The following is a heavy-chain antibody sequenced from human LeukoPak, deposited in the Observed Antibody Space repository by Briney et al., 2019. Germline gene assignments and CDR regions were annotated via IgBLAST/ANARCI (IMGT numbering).Heavy chain of an antibody. J-gene: IGHJ5*02. CDR1: GGSISTYY. D-gene: IGHD2-8*01. CDR3: AREPGCRTNWFDP. Sequence: RTSETLSLTCTVSGGSISTYYWSWIRQPPGKGLEWIGYIYYSGSTNYNPSLKSRVTISVDTSKNQFSLKLSSVTAADTAVYYCAREPGCRTNWFDPWGQGTLVTVSS. V-gene: IGHV4-59*01. CDR2: IYYSGST.